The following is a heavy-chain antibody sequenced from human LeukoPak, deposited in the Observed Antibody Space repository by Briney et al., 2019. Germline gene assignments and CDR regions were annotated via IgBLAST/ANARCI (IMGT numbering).Heavy chain of an antibody. V-gene: IGHV5-51*01. CDR1: GYSFTSYW. Sequence: GESLKISCKGSGYSFTSYWIGWVRQMPGKGLEWMGIIYPGDSDTRYSPSFQGQVTFSADKSISTAYLHWSSLKASDTAMYFCARRSVLTQLDAFDVWGQGTTVTVSS. CDR2: IYPGDSDT. CDR3: ARRSVLTQLDAFDV. J-gene: IGHJ3*01. D-gene: IGHD4/OR15-4a*01.